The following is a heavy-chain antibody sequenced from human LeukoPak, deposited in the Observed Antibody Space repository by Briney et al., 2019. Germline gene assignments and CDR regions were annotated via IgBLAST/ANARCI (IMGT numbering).Heavy chain of an antibody. Sequence: PSETLSLTCAVYGGSFSGYYWSWIRQPPGKGLEWIGEINHSGSTNYNPSLKSRVTISVDTSKNQFSLKLSSVTAADTAVYYCARQSGYSYGYRDYYYYMDVWGKGTTVTISS. CDR1: GGSFSGYY. CDR2: INHSGST. V-gene: IGHV4-34*01. J-gene: IGHJ6*03. CDR3: ARQSGYSYGYRDYYYYMDV. D-gene: IGHD5-18*01.